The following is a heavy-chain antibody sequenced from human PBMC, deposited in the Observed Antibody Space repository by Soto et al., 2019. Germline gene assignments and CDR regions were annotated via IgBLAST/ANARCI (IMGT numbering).Heavy chain of an antibody. CDR2: ISDTGRDT. D-gene: IGHD3-16*01. V-gene: IGHV3-23*01. CDR1: GFTFNYYD. Sequence: EAQLLESGGGLVQPGGSLRLSCVASGFTFNYYDVTWVRRAPGKGLEWVSTISDTGRDTYFGDSVRGRFSISRDKSRNAVVLQMQRLTVAPTALCYLTTSSHRLSLVTPGGLIPLGLDYWGQGIVVTVHS. J-gene: IGHJ4*02. CDR3: TTSSHRLSLVTPGGLIPLGLDY.